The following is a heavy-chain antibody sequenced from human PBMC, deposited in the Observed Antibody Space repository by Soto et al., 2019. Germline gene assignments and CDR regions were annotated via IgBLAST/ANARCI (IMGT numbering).Heavy chain of an antibody. CDR2: IVPMFGTS. D-gene: IGHD3-16*01. CDR3: ARGDDFDYYYGVDV. CDR1: GGTFSNHA. J-gene: IGHJ6*02. V-gene: IGHV1-69*06. Sequence: SVKVSCKASGGTFSNHAISWVRQAPGQGLEWMGGIVPMFGTSNDAQKFQGRVTTTADKSTNTAYMELSSLTSEDTAVYYCARGDDFDYYYGVDVWGQGTTVTVSS.